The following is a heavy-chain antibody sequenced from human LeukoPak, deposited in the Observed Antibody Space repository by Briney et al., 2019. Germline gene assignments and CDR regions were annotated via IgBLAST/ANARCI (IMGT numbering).Heavy chain of an antibody. D-gene: IGHD3-16*02. CDR2: ISAYNGNT. J-gene: IGHJ3*02. CDR1: GYTFTSYG. Sequence: ASVKVSCKASGYTFTSYGISWVRQAPGQGLEWMGWISAYNGNTNYAQKFQGRVTITADKSTSTAYMELSSLRSEDTAVYYCARDRYVWGSYRYGRAFDIWGQGTMVTVSS. CDR3: ARDRYVWGSYRYGRAFDI. V-gene: IGHV1-18*01.